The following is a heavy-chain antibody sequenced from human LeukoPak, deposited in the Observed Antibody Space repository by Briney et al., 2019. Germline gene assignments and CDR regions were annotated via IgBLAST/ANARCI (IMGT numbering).Heavy chain of an antibody. CDR3: ARDGGYSWDFDY. V-gene: IGHV3-48*01. D-gene: IGHD1-26*01. J-gene: IGHJ4*02. CDR2: ISYSGSPT. Sequence: PGGSLRLSCAASGFTFSSYSMNWVRQAPGKGLEWVSYISYSGSPTHYADSVKGRFTISRDNAKNSLYLQMNSLRGEDTAVYYCARDGGYSWDFDYWGQGALVTVSS. CDR1: GFTFSSYS.